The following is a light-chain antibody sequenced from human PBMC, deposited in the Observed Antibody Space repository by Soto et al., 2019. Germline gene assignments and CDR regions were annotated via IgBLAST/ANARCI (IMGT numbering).Light chain of an antibody. V-gene: IGKV3-20*01. J-gene: IGKJ1*01. CDR1: QSVDSS. Sequence: EIVLTQSPGTLSLSLGERATLSCRASQSVDSSLAWYQQKPGQAPRRLIYGASRRATGIPDTFSGSGSGTDFTLTISRLEPGDFAVYYCQQYGSSPRTFGQGTKVQIK. CDR3: QQYGSSPRT. CDR2: GAS.